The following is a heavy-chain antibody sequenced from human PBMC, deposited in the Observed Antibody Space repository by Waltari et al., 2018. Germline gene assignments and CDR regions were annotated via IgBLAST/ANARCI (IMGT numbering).Heavy chain of an antibody. V-gene: IGHV1-69*12. Sequence: QVQLVQSGAEVQKPGSSVKVSCKASGSTFSGYAISWVRPAPGQGLEWMGGSMPIFVTANYAQKFQGRVTITADESTSTAYMELSSLRSEDTAVYYCARDLGRGSYSRMDYWGQGTLVTVSS. CDR2: SMPIFVTA. D-gene: IGHD1-26*01. CDR3: ARDLGRGSYSRMDY. J-gene: IGHJ4*02. CDR1: GSTFSGYA.